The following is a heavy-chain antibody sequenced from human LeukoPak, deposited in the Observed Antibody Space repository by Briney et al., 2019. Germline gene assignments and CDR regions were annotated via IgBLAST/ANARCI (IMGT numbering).Heavy chain of an antibody. V-gene: IGHV3-23*01. D-gene: IGHD3-22*01. CDR2: ISGSGGST. Sequence: PGGSLRLSCAASGFTFSSYGMSWVRQAPGKGLEWVSAISGSGGSTYYADSVKGRFTISRDNSKNTLYLQMNSLRAEDTAVYYCAKSLPRITMIVVGIDCWGQGTLVTVSS. J-gene: IGHJ4*02. CDR1: GFTFSSYG. CDR3: AKSLPRITMIVVGIDC.